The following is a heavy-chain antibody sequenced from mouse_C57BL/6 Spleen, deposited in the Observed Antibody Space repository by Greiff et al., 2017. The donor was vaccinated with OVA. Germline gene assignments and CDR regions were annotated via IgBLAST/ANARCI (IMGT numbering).Heavy chain of an antibody. D-gene: IGHD1-1*01. CDR3: ARGGTTVVAPEGAMDY. J-gene: IGHJ4*01. CDR1: GYAFSSSW. V-gene: IGHV1-82*01. CDR2: IYPGDGDT. Sequence: QLQQSGPELVKPGASVKISCKASGYAFSSSWMNWVKQRPGKGLEWIGRIYPGDGDTNYNGKFKGKDTLTADKSSSTAYMQLRSLTSEDSAVYFCARGGTTVVAPEGAMDYWGQGTSVTVSS.